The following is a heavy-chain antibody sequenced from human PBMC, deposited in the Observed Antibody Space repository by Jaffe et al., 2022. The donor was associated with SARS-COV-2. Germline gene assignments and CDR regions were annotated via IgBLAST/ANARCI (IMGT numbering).Heavy chain of an antibody. CDR3: ARGKDGDYPEYFQH. CDR1: GFTFSSYG. CDR2: IWYDGSNK. D-gene: IGHD4-17*01. V-gene: IGHV3-33*01. Sequence: QVQLVESGGGVVQPGRSLRLSCAASGFTFSSYGMHWVRQAPGKGLEWVAVIWYDGSNKYYADSVKGRFTISRDNSKNTLYLQMNSLRAEDTAVYYCARGKDGDYPEYFQHWGQGTLVTVSS. J-gene: IGHJ1*01.